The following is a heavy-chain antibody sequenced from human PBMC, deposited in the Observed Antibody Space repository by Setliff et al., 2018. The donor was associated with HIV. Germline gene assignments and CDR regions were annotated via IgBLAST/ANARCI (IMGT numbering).Heavy chain of an antibody. Sequence: AGGSLRLSCAASGFSFRDYYMTWVRQAPGRGLEWVSYITSTGTTTLYADSLRGRFTASRDNAESTLYLQMNNLRAEDTAVYYCAIIRETGSPYWGQGTQVTVSS. CDR1: GFSFRDYY. D-gene: IGHD3-9*01. CDR2: ITSTGTTT. V-gene: IGHV3-11*04. CDR3: AIIRETGSPY. J-gene: IGHJ4*02.